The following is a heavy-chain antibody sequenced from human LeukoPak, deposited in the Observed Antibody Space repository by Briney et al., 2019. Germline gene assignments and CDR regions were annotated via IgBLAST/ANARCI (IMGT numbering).Heavy chain of an antibody. V-gene: IGHV3-9*01. Sequence: PGTSLRLSCAVSGFTFDDYAMHWVRQTPGKGLEWVSGISWNSGSIGYADSVKSRFTISRDNAKNSLYLQMNSLRAEDTALYYCANPDYWGQGTLVTVSS. CDR2: ISWNSGSI. CDR3: ANPDY. J-gene: IGHJ4*02. CDR1: GFTFDDYA.